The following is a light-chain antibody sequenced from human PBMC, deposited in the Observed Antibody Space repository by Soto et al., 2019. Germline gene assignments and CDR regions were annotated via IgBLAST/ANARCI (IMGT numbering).Light chain of an antibody. CDR2: AAS. CDR3: QQFNCYPIT. Sequence: DIKLKQSPSFLSASIGDRVTITCRASQGISSNLALYQQKPGKAPKLLIYAASTLQSGVPSRFSGSGSGTEFTLTISSLQPEDFATYCCQQFNCYPITFGQGTRLEIK. J-gene: IGKJ5*01. CDR1: QGISSN. V-gene: IGKV1-9*01.